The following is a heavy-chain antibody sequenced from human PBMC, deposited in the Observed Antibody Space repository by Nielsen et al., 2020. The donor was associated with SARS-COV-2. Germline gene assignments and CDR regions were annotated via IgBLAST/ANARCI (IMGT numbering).Heavy chain of an antibody. V-gene: IGHV3-9*01. CDR3: ARESLNAFDI. CDR2: ISWNSGSI. J-gene: IGHJ3*02. Sequence: GKSLKISCAASGFTFDDYAMHWVRQAPGKGLEWVSGISWNSGSIGYADSVKGRFTISRDNSKNTLYLQMNSLRAEDTAVYYCARESLNAFDIWGQGTMVTVSS. CDR1: GFTFDDYA.